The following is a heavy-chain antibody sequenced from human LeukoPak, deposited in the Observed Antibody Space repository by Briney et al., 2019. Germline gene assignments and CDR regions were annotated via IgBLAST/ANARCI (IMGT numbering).Heavy chain of an antibody. V-gene: IGHV3-30-3*01. J-gene: IGHJ4*02. CDR3: ARESFLRAGDLDY. CDR2: ISYDGSNK. Sequence: PGRSLRLSCAASGFTFSRFAIHWVRQAPGKGLEWVALISYDGSNKYYSDSVKGRFTISRDNSKNTLYLQMNSLRVEDTAVYYCARESFLRAGDLDYWGQGTLVTVSS. CDR1: GFTFSRFA. D-gene: IGHD7-27*01.